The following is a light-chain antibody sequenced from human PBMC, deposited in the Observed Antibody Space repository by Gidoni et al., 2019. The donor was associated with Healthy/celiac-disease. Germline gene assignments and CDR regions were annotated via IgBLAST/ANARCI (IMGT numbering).Light chain of an antibody. V-gene: IGKV3-15*01. CDR2: GAS. J-gene: IGKJ4*01. CDR1: QSVSSN. CDR3: QQYNNWPLT. Sequence: EIVMTQSPATLSVSPGESATLSCRASQSVSSNLAWYPQKPGQAPRLLIYGASTRATDIPARFSGSGSVTEFTLTISSLQSEDFAVYYGQQYNNWPLTFGGWTKVEIK.